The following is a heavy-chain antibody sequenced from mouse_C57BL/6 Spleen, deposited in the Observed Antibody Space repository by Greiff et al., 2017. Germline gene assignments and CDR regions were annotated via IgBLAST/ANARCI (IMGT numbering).Heavy chain of an antibody. V-gene: IGHV3-6*01. CDR1: GYSITSGYY. D-gene: IGHD1-1*01. J-gene: IGHJ3*01. Sequence: EVKLQESGPGLVKPSQSLSLTCSVTGYSITSGYYWNWIRQFPGNKLEWMGYISYDGSNNYNPSLKNRISITRDTSKNQLFLKLNSVTTEDTATYYCARGGSSWAYWGQGTLVTVSA. CDR3: ARGGSSWAY. CDR2: ISYDGSN.